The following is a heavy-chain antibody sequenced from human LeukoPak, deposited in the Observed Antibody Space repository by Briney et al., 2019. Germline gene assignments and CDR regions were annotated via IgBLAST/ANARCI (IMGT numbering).Heavy chain of an antibody. CDR2: MNPNSGNT. D-gene: IGHD3-10*01. J-gene: IGHJ5*02. Sequence: ASVKVSCKASGYTFTSYGINWVRQATGQGLEWMGWMNPNSGNTGYAQKFQGRVTMTRNTSISTAYMELSSLRSEDTAMYYCARLTMVRGVIRAYNWFDPWGQGTLVTVSS. CDR1: GYTFTSYG. CDR3: ARLTMVRGVIRAYNWFDP. V-gene: IGHV1-8*01.